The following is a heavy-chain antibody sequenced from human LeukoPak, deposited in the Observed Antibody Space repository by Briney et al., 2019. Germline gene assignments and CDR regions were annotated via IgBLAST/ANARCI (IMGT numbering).Heavy chain of an antibody. V-gene: IGHV1-46*02. CDR1: GYTFNSYY. D-gene: IGHD6-6*01. CDR2: INPSGGTT. CDR3: ARGYSSSYRIDY. J-gene: IGHJ4*02. Sequence: GASVKVSCKTSGYTFNSYYMHWVRQAPGQGLEGMGIINPSGGTTSDAQRFQGRVTMTRDMCTSTVYMELGSLRSEDTAVYYCARGYSSSYRIDYWGQGTLVTVSS.